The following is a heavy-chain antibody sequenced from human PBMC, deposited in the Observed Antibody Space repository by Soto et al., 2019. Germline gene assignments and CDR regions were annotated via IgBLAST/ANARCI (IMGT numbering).Heavy chain of an antibody. Sequence: GGSLRLSCAASGFTFSSYAMSWVRQPPAKGLEWVSVVSGSGDSTNYADSVKGRFTISRDNSKNTLYLQMDSLRAEDTAIYYCAKGARTKGDYYGMDVWGQGTTVTVSS. CDR2: VSGSGDST. CDR1: GFTFSSYA. V-gene: IGHV3-23*01. CDR3: AKGARTKGDYYGMDV. D-gene: IGHD6-6*01. J-gene: IGHJ6*02.